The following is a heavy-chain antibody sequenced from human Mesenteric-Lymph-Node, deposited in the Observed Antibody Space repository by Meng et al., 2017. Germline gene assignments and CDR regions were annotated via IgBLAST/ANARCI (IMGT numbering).Heavy chain of an antibody. CDR2: VYHNGVT. J-gene: IGHJ4*02. CDR3: ARGGATPMIIKY. D-gene: IGHD3-10*01. CDR1: GGSLSGYY. V-gene: IGHV4-34*02. Sequence: QVQLKQWGAEVLKHPENRSLTCAVYGGSLSGYYWSWIRQPPGKGLEWMGEVYHNGVTKYSPSLRSRVVISIDTSKNQFSLNLRSVSAADTAMYYCARGGATPMIIKYWGPGTLVTVSS.